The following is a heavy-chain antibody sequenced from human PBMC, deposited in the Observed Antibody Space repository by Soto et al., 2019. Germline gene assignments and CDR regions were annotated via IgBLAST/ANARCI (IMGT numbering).Heavy chain of an antibody. V-gene: IGHV4-31*03. D-gene: IGHD2-21*01. CDR2: IYNSGST. Sequence: QVQLQESGPGLVKPSQTLSLTCTVSGGSVSSGGHYWSWIRQHPGQGLEWIGYIYNSGSTSYNPSLESRVVIAVDTSKNQCSLKLSSVTAADTAVYYCAGVRDSWGQGTLVTVSS. J-gene: IGHJ4*02. CDR3: AGVRDS. CDR1: GGSVSSGGHY.